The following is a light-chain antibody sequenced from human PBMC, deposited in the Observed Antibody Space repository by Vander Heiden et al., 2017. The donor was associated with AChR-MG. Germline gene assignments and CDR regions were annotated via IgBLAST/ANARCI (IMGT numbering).Light chain of an antibody. J-gene: IGKJ1*01. CDR2: GTS. CDR3: QQYGTSPRT. Sequence: EIVLTQSPGTLSLSPGERATLSCRASQSVTSHYLAWYQQKPGQSPRLLIYGTSTRATGIPDRFSGSGSGTDFTLTIRRLEPEDFAVYYCQQYGTSPRTFGQGTKVEIK. V-gene: IGKV3-20*01. CDR1: QSVTSHY.